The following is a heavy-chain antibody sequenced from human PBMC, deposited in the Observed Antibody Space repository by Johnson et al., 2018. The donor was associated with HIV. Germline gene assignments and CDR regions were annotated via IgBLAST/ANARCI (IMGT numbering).Heavy chain of an antibody. CDR3: ARDRSWIQLWFDAFDI. Sequence: VQLVESGGGLVQPGGSLRLSCAASGFTFSNAWMSWVRQAPGKGLEWVANIKQDGSEKYYVASVNGRFTISRDNAKNSLYLQMNSLRAEDMAVYYCARDRSWIQLWFDAFDIWGQGTMVTVSS. V-gene: IGHV3-7*01. CDR1: GFTFSNAW. D-gene: IGHD5-18*01. CDR2: IKQDGSEK. J-gene: IGHJ3*02.